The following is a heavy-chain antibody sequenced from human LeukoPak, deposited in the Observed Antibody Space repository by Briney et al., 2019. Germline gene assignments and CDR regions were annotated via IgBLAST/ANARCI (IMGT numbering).Heavy chain of an antibody. D-gene: IGHD3-10*01. CDR2: IDYSGST. CDR3: VRDKGVGRTERFDS. Sequence: PSETLSLTCFVSGTSITVYYWSWIRQPPGKGLEWIGTIDYSGSTNYSPSLQSRVSMSADTSSNHFSLSLDSVTAADTAVYYCVRDKGVGRTERFDSWGPGTLVTVSS. J-gene: IGHJ4*02. V-gene: IGHV4-4*08. CDR1: GTSITVYY.